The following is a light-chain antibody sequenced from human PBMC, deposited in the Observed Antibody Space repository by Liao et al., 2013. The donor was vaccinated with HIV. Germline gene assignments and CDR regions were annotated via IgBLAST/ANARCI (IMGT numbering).Light chain of an antibody. J-gene: IGLJ1*01. Sequence: SYVLTQPPSVSVAPGQTARITCGGNNIGSKSVHWHQQKPGQAPVMVMSFDNDRPSGIPERFSGSTSGNMATLSISRVEVGDEADYYCQVWDTTSDHPYVFGTGTKVTVL. V-gene: IGLV3-21*04. CDR2: FDN. CDR3: QVWDTTSDHPYV. CDR1: NIGSKS.